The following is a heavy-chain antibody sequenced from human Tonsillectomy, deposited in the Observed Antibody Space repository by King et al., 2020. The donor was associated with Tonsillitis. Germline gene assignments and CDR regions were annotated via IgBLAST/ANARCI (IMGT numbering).Heavy chain of an antibody. CDR2: ISYDGSNK. V-gene: IGHV3-30*04. CDR1: GFTFSSYP. Sequence: VQLVESGGGVVQPGRSLRLSCAASGFTFSSYPMHWVRQAPGKGLEWVAVISYDGSNKYYADSVKGRFTISRDNSKHTLYLQVNSLRAEDTAVYYCARESGIRENRLQFSAYSCGLDVWGQGTTVTVSS. CDR3: ARESGIRENRLQFSAYSCGLDV. J-gene: IGHJ6*02. D-gene: IGHD5-24*01.